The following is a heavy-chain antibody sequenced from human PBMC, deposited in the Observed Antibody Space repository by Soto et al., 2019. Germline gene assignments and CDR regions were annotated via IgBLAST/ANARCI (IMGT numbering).Heavy chain of an antibody. CDR3: ASLTIFGVVRYYGMDV. V-gene: IGHV3-48*03. CDR1: GFTFSSYE. CDR2: ISSSGSTI. D-gene: IGHD3-3*01. Sequence: PGGSLRLSCAASGFTFSSYEMNWVRQAPGKGLEWVSYISSSGSTIYYADSVKGRFTISRDNAKNSLYLQMNSLRAKDTAVYYCASLTIFGVVRYYGMDVWGQGTTVTVSS. J-gene: IGHJ6*02.